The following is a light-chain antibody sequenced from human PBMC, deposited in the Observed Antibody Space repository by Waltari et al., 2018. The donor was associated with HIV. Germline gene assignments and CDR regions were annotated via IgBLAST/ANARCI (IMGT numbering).Light chain of an antibody. J-gene: IGLJ2*01. CDR2: GNS. CDR1: SAGSD. Sequence: QSDLTQPPPVSGALGLRVTISCSGVSAGSDVPWYQPLPGTAPKLLIYGNSNRPSGVPDRFSGSKSGPLASLAITGLQAEDEADYYCQSYDSSLSSSVFGGGTRLTVL. CDR3: QSYDSSLSSSV. V-gene: IGLV1-40*01.